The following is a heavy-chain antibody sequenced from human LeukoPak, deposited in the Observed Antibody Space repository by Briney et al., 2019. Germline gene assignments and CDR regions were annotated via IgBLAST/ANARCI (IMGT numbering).Heavy chain of an antibody. CDR1: GYTFTGYH. J-gene: IGHJ4*02. V-gene: IGHV1-2*02. CDR3: ARSTSWYTGGFDY. D-gene: IGHD2-2*02. CDR2: ISPNSGGT. Sequence: ASVKVSCKASGYTFTGYHIHWVRQAPGQGLEWMGWISPNSGGTNFAQKFQGRVAMTRDTSISTAYMGLSSLRSDDAAVYYCARSTSWYTGGFDYWGQGTLVTVSS.